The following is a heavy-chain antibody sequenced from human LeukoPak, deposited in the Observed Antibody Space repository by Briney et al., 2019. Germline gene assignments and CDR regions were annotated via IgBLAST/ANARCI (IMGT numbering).Heavy chain of an antibody. CDR3: ARGGYYNANYFDY. Sequence: GGSLRLSCAASGFTFSGYWMHWVRQAPGKGLVWVSRINTDGSSTTYADSVKGRFTISRDNAKNTLYLQMNSLRVEDTAVYYCARGGYYNANYFDYWGQGTLVTVSS. CDR1: GFTFSGYW. V-gene: IGHV3-74*01. J-gene: IGHJ4*02. CDR2: INTDGSST. D-gene: IGHD3-22*01.